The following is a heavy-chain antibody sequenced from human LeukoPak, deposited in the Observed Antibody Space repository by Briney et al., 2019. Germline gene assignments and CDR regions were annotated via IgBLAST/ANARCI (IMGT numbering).Heavy chain of an antibody. CDR3: ARDSRYYDFWTGAFDI. CDR2: IYSGGST. J-gene: IGHJ3*02. CDR1: GFTVSSNY. V-gene: IGHV3-66*01. Sequence: PGGSLRLSCAASGFTVSSNYMSWVRQAPGKGLEWVSVIYSGGSTYYADSVKGRFTIFRDNSKNTLYLQMSTLRAEDTAVYYCARDSRYYDFWTGAFDIWGQGTMVTVSS. D-gene: IGHD3-22*01.